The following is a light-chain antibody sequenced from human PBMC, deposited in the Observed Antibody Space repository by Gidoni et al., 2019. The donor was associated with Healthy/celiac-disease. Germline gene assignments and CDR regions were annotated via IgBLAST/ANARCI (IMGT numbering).Light chain of an antibody. CDR1: QSVSSSY. Sequence: EIVLTQSPGTLSLSPGERATLSCRASQSVSSSYLAWYQQKPGQAPRLLIYGASSRATGIPDRFSGSGSGTDFTLTISRLDPEDFAVYYCQQYGSSPVYTFXQXTKLEIK. V-gene: IGKV3-20*01. J-gene: IGKJ2*01. CDR3: QQYGSSPVYT. CDR2: GAS.